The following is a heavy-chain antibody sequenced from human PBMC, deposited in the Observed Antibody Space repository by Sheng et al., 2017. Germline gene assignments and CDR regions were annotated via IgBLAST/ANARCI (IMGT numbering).Heavy chain of an antibody. D-gene: IGHD6-13*01. Sequence: QVQLQESGPGLVKPSETLSLTCTVSGGSISSYYWSWIRQPPGKGLEWIGYIYYSGSTNYNPSLKSRVTISVDTSKNQFSLKLSSVTAADTAVYYCARGXQQLVYYYYYMDVWGQGTTVTVS. J-gene: IGHJ6*03. CDR3: ARGXQQLVYYYYYMDV. CDR2: IYYSGST. CDR1: GGSISSYY. V-gene: IGHV4-59*12.